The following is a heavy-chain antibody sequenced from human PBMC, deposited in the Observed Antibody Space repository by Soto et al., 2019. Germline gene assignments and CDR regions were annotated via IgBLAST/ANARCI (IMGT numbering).Heavy chain of an antibody. CDR2: IIPILGIA. D-gene: IGHD1-1*01. Sequence: GASVKVSCKASGGTFSSYTISWVRQAPGQGLEWMGRIIPILGIANYAQKFQGRVTITADKSTSTAYMELSSLRSEDTAVYYCAREERILKRADYWGQGTLVTVSS. V-gene: IGHV1-69*04. CDR3: AREERILKRADY. J-gene: IGHJ4*02. CDR1: GGTFSSYT.